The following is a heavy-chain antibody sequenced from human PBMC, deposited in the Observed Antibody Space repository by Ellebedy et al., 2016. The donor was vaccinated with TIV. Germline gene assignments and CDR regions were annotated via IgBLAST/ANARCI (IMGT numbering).Heavy chain of an antibody. J-gene: IGHJ4*02. Sequence: GGSLRLSXAASGFAFSGYAMSWVRQAPGKGLEWVSSISYSSDITHYTDSVKGRFTVSRDNFGQILYLQMNSLRADDSARYYCTKGGWLDDWGPGTLVTVSS. CDR1: GFAFSGYA. D-gene: IGHD6-19*01. V-gene: IGHV3-23*01. CDR2: ISYSSDIT. CDR3: TKGGWLDD.